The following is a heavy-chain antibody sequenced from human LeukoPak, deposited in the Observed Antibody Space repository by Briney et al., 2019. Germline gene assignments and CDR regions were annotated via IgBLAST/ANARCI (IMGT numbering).Heavy chain of an antibody. CDR2: INSDGSST. J-gene: IGHJ4*02. CDR3: AKDAGYSGSYGTN. V-gene: IGHV3-74*01. CDR1: GFTFSSYW. Sequence: PGGSLRLSCAASGFTFSSYWMHWVRHAPGKGLVWVSRINSDGSSTSYADSVKGRFTISRDNSKNTLYLQMNSLRAEDTAVYYCAKDAGYSGSYGTNWGQGTLVTVSS. D-gene: IGHD1-26*01.